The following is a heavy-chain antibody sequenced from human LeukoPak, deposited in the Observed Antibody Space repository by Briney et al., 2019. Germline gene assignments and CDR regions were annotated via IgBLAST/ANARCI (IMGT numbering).Heavy chain of an antibody. CDR2: TYHSGRT. J-gene: IGHJ4*02. CDR3: ARDLLWFGEAYFDY. V-gene: IGHV4-30-2*01. Sequence: SETLSLTCAVSGGSISSGDYSWSWIRQPPGKGLEWIGYTYHSGRTYYNPSLKSRVTISIDRSKNQFSLKLSSVTAADTAVYYCARDLLWFGEAYFDYWGQGTLVTVSS. D-gene: IGHD3-10*01. CDR1: GGSISSGDYS.